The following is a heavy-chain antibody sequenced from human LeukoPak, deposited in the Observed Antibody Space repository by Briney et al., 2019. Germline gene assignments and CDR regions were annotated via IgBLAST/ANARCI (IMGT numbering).Heavy chain of an antibody. V-gene: IGHV4-61*02. J-gene: IGHJ6*03. CDR1: GGSISSGSYY. Sequence: PSETLSLTCTVSGGSISSGSYYWSWIRQPAGKGLEWIGRIYTSGSTNYNPSLKSRVTISVDTSKNQFSLKLSSVTAADTAVYYCARMRDCSSTSCYDAYYYYMDVWGKGTTVTVSS. D-gene: IGHD2-2*01. CDR3: ARMRDCSSTSCYDAYYYYMDV. CDR2: IYTSGST.